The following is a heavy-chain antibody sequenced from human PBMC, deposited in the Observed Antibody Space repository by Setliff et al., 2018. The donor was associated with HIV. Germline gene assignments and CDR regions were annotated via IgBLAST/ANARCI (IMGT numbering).Heavy chain of an antibody. Sequence: SETLSLTCDVSGPSINVHYWSWIRQSPGKGQEWIGEINHSGSTNYNPSLKSRVTILGDTSKNQFSLKLSSVTAADTAVYYCARRAGSDYFTRFDYWGQGTLVTVSS. CDR1: GPSINVHY. V-gene: IGHV4-34*01. J-gene: IGHJ4*02. CDR2: INHSGST. D-gene: IGHD3-10*01. CDR3: ARRAGSDYFTRFDY.